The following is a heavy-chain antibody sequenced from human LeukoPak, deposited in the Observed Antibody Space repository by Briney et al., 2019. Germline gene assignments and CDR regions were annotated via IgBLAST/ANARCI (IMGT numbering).Heavy chain of an antibody. CDR2: ISAYNGNT. Sequence: ASVKVSCKASGYTFTSYGISWVRQAPGQGLEWMGWISAYNGNTNYAQKLQGRVTMTTDTSTSTAYMELRSLRSDDTAVYYCARWYYYETSGLYYGSFDNWGQGTLVTVSS. CDR3: ARWYYYETSGLYYGSFDN. CDR1: GYTFTSYG. V-gene: IGHV1-18*01. D-gene: IGHD3-22*01. J-gene: IGHJ5*02.